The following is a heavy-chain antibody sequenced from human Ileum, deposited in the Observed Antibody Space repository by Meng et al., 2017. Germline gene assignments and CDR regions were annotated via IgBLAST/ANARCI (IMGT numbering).Heavy chain of an antibody. D-gene: IGHD3-16*01. CDR3: TTLYRLDP. J-gene: IGHJ5*02. CDR2: IAPETHGGTT. CDR1: GFMFNTAW. V-gene: IGHV3-15*04. Sequence: VGFGGEWVKPGGSLNSSRAVSGFMFNTAWMHWVRQAPGKGLEWVGRIAPETHGGTTDYATPVEGRFTISRSDSKNMLYLQMNSLKIEDTAVDYCTTLYRLDPWGQGTLVTVSS.